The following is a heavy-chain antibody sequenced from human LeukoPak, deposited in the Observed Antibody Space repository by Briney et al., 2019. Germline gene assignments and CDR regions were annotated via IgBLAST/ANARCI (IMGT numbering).Heavy chain of an antibody. D-gene: IGHD4-11*01. CDR3: AKNTVSGGHYQYYMDV. J-gene: IGHJ6*03. Sequence: GGSLRLSCAPSGFIFSSYAMSWVRQASGKGLEWVPSISGSGGITYHADSVKGRFTISRDNSKNTLYLQMNSLRAEDTAVYYCAKNTVSGGHYQYYMDVWGKGTTVTVSS. V-gene: IGHV3-23*01. CDR2: ISGSGGIT. CDR1: GFIFSSYA.